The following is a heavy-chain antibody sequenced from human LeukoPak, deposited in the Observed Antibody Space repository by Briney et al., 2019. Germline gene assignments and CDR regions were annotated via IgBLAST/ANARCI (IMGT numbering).Heavy chain of an antibody. D-gene: IGHD2-15*01. V-gene: IGHV3-30*18. CDR2: ISYDGSNK. CDR1: GFTFSSYG. CDR3: AKDRNGYCSGGSCYGMDV. J-gene: IGHJ6*02. Sequence: GRSLRLSCAASGFTFSSYGMHWVRQAPGKGLEWVAVISYDGSNKYYADSVKGRFTISRDNSKNTLYLQMNSLRAEDTAVYYCAKDRNGYCSGGSCYGMDVWGQGTTVTVSS.